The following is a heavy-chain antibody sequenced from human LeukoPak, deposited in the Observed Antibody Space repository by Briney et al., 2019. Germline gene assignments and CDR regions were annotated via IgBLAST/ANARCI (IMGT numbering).Heavy chain of an antibody. D-gene: IGHD3-10*01. J-gene: IGHJ4*02. CDR3: ARGRPPADY. CDR2: IYSADSA. Sequence: PGGSLRLSCAASGFTVTSNYMSWVRQAPGKGLEWVSVIYSADSAYYADSVKGRFTISRDISKNTLYLQMNSLRAEDTAMYYCARGRPPADYWGQGTLVTVSS. CDR1: GFTVTSNY. V-gene: IGHV3-53*01.